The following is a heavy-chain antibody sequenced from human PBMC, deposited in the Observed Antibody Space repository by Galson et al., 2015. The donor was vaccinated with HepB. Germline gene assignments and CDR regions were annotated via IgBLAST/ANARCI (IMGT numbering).Heavy chain of an antibody. CDR2: IIPILGIA. CDR3: ASRYSSSWVFDY. V-gene: IGHV1-69*02. J-gene: IGHJ4*02. CDR1: GGTFSSYT. Sequence: SVKVSCKASGGTFSSYTISWVRQAPGQGLEWMGRIIPILGIANYAQKFQGRVTITADKSTSTAYMELSSLRSEDTAVYYCASRYSSSWVFDYWGQGTLVTVSS. D-gene: IGHD6-13*01.